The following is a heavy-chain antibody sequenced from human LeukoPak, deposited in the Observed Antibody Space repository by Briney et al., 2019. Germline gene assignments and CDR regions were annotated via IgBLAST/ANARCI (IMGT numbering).Heavy chain of an antibody. J-gene: IGHJ4*02. CDR3: ARMSSGYEDY. V-gene: IGHV3-23*01. CDR2: ISTSGSTI. D-gene: IGHD3-22*01. CDR1: GVTFSTYV. Sequence: GGALRLSCSGSGVTFSTYVMRWGRQGPGEGVEWVSAISTSGSTIYYADSVRGGFTISRENTRKTEYMQKYRPREEDTAVYYCARMSSGYEDYWGQGTLVTVSS.